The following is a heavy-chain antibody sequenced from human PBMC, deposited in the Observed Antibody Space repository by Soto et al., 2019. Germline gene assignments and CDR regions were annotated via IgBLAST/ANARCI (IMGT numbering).Heavy chain of an antibody. V-gene: IGHV3-30-3*01. J-gene: IGHJ4*02. Sequence: QVQLVESGGGVVQPGRSLRLSCAASGFTFSSCAMHWVRQAPGKGLEWVALISYDGSNKYYADSVKGRFTISRDNSKNTLYLQMNSLRAEDTAVYYCARDKRDLRVLEGSYYFDYWGQGTRVTVSS. D-gene: IGHD3-3*01. CDR2: ISYDGSNK. CDR1: GFTFSSCA. CDR3: ARDKRDLRVLEGSYYFDY.